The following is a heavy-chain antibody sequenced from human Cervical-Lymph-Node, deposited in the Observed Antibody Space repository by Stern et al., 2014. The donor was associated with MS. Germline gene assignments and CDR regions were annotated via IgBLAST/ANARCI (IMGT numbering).Heavy chain of an antibody. CDR3: ATADDYVWVWA. J-gene: IGHJ5*02. D-gene: IGHD3-16*01. CDR2: INSYSHA. Sequence: VQLVQSGGEVVRPGASVKVSCKASGYTFSSYGISWVRQAPGQGLEWMGWINSYSHANYAQNVQGRVTMTTDTSTTTAYMELRSLRSDDTAMYYCATADDYVWVWAWGQGTLVTVSS. CDR1: GYTFSSYG. V-gene: IGHV1-18*01.